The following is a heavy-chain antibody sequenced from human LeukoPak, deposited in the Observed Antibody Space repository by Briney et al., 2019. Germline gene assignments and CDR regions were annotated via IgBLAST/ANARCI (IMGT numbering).Heavy chain of an antibody. CDR1: GFTFSSYE. CDR2: ISSSGSTI. Sequence: AGGSLRLSCAASGFTFSSYEMNWVRQAPGKGLEWVSYISSSGSTIYYADSVKGRFTISRDNAKNSLYLQMNSRRAEDTAVYYCARDLGYSSGPNYWGQGTRVTVSS. V-gene: IGHV3-48*03. CDR3: ARDLGYSSGPNY. J-gene: IGHJ4*02. D-gene: IGHD6-19*01.